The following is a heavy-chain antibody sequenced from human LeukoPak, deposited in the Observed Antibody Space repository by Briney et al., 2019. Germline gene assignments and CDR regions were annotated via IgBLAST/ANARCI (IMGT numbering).Heavy chain of an antibody. J-gene: IGHJ4*02. CDR3: ARAIVGATTADY. CDR1: GFTFSSYA. V-gene: IGHV3-23*01. Sequence: GGSLRLSCAASGFTFSSYAMSWVRQAPGKGLEWVPVTSESGRNTYYADSVKGRFTMSRDNSKNTLYLQMNSLRAEDTAVYYCARAIVGATTADYWGQGTLVTVSS. D-gene: IGHD1-26*01. CDR2: TSESGRNT.